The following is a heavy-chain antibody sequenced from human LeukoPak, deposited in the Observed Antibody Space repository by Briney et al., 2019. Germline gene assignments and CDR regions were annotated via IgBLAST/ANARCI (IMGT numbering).Heavy chain of an antibody. CDR3: ARGSSGSFDF. D-gene: IGHD6-6*01. CDR2: INRDGSEK. V-gene: IGHV3-7*04. Sequence: PGGSLRLPCAASGFTFSSYWMTWVRQAPGKGLEWVANINRDGSEKYYVDSVKGRFTFSRDNAKNSVSLQMNSLRAEDTAVYYCARGSSGSFDFWGQGTLVTVSS. J-gene: IGHJ4*02. CDR1: GFTFSSYW.